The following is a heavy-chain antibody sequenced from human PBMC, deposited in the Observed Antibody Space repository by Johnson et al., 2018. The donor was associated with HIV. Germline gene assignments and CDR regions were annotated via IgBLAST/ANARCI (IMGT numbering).Heavy chain of an antibody. CDR2: IYSGGST. CDR1: GFTVSSNY. J-gene: IGHJ3*02. V-gene: IGHV3-66*01. Sequence: VLLVESGGGLVQPGGSLRLSCAASGFTVSSNYMSWVRRAPGKGLEWVSVIYSGGSTYSADSVKGRFTISRDNSKNTLYLQMNSLRAEDTAVYYCATYSISWYKGGYAFDIWGQGTMVTVSS. D-gene: IGHD6-13*01. CDR3: ATYSISWYKGGYAFDI.